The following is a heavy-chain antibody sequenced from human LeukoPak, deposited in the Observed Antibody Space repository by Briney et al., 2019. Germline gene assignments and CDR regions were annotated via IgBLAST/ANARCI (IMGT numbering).Heavy chain of an antibody. Sequence: GGSLRLSCAASGFTFSSYAMSWVRQAPGKGREWVSSITGSSGYTYYADSVKGRFTISRDNSKNTLYLHMNSLRAEDTAVYYCAKRLSGWYYTDYWGQGTLVTVSS. V-gene: IGHV3-23*01. CDR3: AKRLSGWYYTDY. CDR2: ITGSSGYT. J-gene: IGHJ4*02. CDR1: GFTFSSYA. D-gene: IGHD6-19*01.